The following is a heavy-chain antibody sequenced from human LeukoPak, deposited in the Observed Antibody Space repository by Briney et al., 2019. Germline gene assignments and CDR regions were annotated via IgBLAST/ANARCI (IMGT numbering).Heavy chain of an antibody. D-gene: IGHD6-6*01. CDR1: GFTFSSYG. V-gene: IGHV3-21*01. J-gene: IGHJ4*02. CDR2: ISSSSSYI. CDR3: ARGGRYSSSADY. Sequence: GGSLRLSCAASGFTFSSYGMNWVRQAPGKGLEWVSSISSSSSYIYYADSVKGRFTISRDNAKNSLYLQMNSLRAEDTAVYYCARGGRYSSSADYWGQGTLVTVSS.